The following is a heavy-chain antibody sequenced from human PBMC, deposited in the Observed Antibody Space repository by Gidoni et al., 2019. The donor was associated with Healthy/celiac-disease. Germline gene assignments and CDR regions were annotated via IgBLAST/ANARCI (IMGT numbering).Heavy chain of an antibody. CDR1: GFTFSSYD. J-gene: IGHJ3*02. Sequence: EVQLVESGGGLLQPGGSLSLSCAASGFTFSSYDMHWVRQATGKGLEWVSAIGTAGDTYYPGSVKGRFTISRENAKNSLYLQMNSLRAGDTAVYYCARGEAGNAFDIWGQGTMVTVSS. CDR3: ARGEAGNAFDI. V-gene: IGHV3-13*01. CDR2: IGTAGDT.